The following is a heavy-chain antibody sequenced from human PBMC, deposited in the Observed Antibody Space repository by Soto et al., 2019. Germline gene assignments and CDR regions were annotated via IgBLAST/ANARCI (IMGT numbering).Heavy chain of an antibody. CDR1: GFTFSSYG. V-gene: IGHV3-33*01. Sequence: QVQLVESGGGVVQPGRSLRLSCAASGFTFSSYGMHWVRQAPGKGLEWVAVIWYDGSNKYYADSVKGRFTISRGNSKNTLYLQMNSLRAEDTAVYYCARDEYYYDSSGYYSFDYWGQGTLVTVSS. CDR3: ARDEYYYDSSGYYSFDY. D-gene: IGHD3-22*01. CDR2: IWYDGSNK. J-gene: IGHJ4*02.